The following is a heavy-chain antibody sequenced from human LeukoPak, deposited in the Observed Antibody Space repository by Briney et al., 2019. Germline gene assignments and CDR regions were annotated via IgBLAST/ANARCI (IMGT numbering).Heavy chain of an antibody. CDR1: GGSISSYY. V-gene: IGHV4-59*01. J-gene: IGHJ3*02. Sequence: SETLSLTCTVSGGSISSYYWSWIRQPPGKGLEWIGYIYYSGSTNYNPSLKSRVTMSVDTSKNQFSLKLSSVTAADTAVYYCARADCSGGRCYAFDIWGQGTMVTVSS. CDR2: IYYSGST. D-gene: IGHD2-15*01. CDR3: ARADCSGGRCYAFDI.